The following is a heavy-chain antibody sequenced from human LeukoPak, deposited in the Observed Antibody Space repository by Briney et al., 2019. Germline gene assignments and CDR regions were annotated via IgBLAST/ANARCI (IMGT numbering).Heavy chain of an antibody. D-gene: IGHD6-13*01. CDR1: GFTFSSYW. CDR2: IYTSGST. Sequence: PGGSLRLSCAASGFTFSSYWMSWIRQPAGKGLEWIGRIYTSGSTNYNPSLKSRVTISVDTSKNQFSLKLSSVTAADTAVYYCARGLDAYSSSWYYWGQGTLVTVSS. CDR3: ARGLDAYSSSWYY. V-gene: IGHV4-4*07. J-gene: IGHJ4*02.